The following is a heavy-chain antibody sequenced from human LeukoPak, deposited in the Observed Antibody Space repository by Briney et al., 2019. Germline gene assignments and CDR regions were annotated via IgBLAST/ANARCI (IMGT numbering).Heavy chain of an antibody. D-gene: IGHD3-3*01. Sequence: SETLSLTCTVSGGSISSYYWSWIRQPPGKGLEWIGYIYYSGSTNYNPSLKSRVTISVDTSKNQFSLKLGSVTAADTAVYYCARKYYDFWSGYDLEEGDYWGQGTLVTVSS. V-gene: IGHV4-59*08. CDR1: GGSISSYY. CDR2: IYYSGST. J-gene: IGHJ4*02. CDR3: ARKYYDFWSGYDLEEGDY.